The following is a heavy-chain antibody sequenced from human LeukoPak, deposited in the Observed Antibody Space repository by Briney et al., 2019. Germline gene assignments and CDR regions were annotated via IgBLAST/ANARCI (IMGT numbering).Heavy chain of an antibody. D-gene: IGHD6-19*01. J-gene: IGHJ4*02. CDR3: AKDIRATSVAGTSGFDY. CDR2: ISWNSGSI. V-gene: IGHV3-9*01. CDR1: GFTFSSYA. Sequence: GGSLRLSCAASGFTFSSYAMSWVRQAPGKGLEWVSGISWNSGSIVYADSVKGRFTISRDNAKNSLYLQMNSLRAEDTALYYCAKDIRATSVAGTSGFDYWGQGTLVTVSS.